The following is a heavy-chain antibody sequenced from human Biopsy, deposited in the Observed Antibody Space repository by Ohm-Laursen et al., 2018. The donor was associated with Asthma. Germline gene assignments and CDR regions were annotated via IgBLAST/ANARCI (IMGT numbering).Heavy chain of an antibody. V-gene: IGHV3-53*01. D-gene: IGHD3-10*01. Sequence: GSLRLSCAAPGFTVSRDHMFWVRQAPGKGLEWVSVIYSGGTSHTADSVRGRFTISRDNSKNTLYLQMITLRAEDTAVYYCAREGTGIWVRGVPSVWFDSWGQGTPVTVSS. J-gene: IGHJ5*01. CDR3: AREGTGIWVRGVPSVWFDS. CDR1: GFTVSRDH. CDR2: IYSGGTS.